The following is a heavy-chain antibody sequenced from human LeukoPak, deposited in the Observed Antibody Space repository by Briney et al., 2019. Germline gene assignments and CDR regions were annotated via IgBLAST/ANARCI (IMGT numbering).Heavy chain of an antibody. D-gene: IGHD1-1*01. V-gene: IGHV1-18*01. Sequence: ASVKVSCKASGYTFTSYGISWVRQAPGQGLEWMGWISAYNGNTNYAQKLQGRVTMTTDTSTSTAYVELRSLRSDDTAVYYCARVVSPWRGIDNTPDAFDIWGQGTMVTVSS. CDR1: GYTFTSYG. CDR2: ISAYNGNT. J-gene: IGHJ3*02. CDR3: ARVVSPWRGIDNTPDAFDI.